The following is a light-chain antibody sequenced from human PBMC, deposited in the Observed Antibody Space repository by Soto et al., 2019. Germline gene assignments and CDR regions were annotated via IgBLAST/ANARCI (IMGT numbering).Light chain of an antibody. V-gene: IGKV3-11*01. J-gene: IGKJ1*01. CDR1: QSVSSTY. CDR3: HQRSYCPWT. CDR2: DAS. Sequence: EIVLTQSPATLSLSPGERGTLSCRASQSVSSTYLAWYQQKPGQAPRLIIYDASNLDTGIPARFSGSGSGTDFTLTISSLEPEDSAVYYCHQRSYCPWTFGQGTKVEIK.